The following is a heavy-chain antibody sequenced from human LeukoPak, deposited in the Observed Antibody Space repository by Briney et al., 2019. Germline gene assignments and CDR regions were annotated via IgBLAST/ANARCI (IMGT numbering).Heavy chain of an antibody. J-gene: IGHJ6*02. CDR3: ARDFSSGSGWVYYYYYGMDV. CDR1: GFSFSSYG. V-gene: IGHV3-30*02. CDR2: IRYDGSTN. D-gene: IGHD6-19*01. Sequence: GGSLRLSCATSGFSFSSYGMHWVRQAPGKGLEWVAFIRYDGSTNFYADSVKGRFTISRDNSKNTLYLQMNSLRAEDTAVYYCARDFSSGSGWVYYYYYGMDVWGQGTTVTVSS.